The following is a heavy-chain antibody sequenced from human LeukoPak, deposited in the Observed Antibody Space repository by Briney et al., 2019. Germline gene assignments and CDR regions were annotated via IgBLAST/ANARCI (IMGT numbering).Heavy chain of an antibody. D-gene: IGHD5-12*01. CDR1: GGSISSYY. V-gene: IGHV4-59*08. Sequence: SETLSLTCTVSGGSISSYYWSWIRQPPGKGLEWIGYIYYSGSTNYNPSLKSRVTISVDTSKNQFSLKLSSVTAADTAVYYCARLDGYTQTSLNWFDPWGQGTLVTVSS. CDR2: IYYSGST. CDR3: ARLDGYTQTSLNWFDP. J-gene: IGHJ5*02.